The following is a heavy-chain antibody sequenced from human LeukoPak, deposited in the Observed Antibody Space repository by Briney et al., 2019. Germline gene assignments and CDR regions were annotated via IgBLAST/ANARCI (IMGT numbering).Heavy chain of an antibody. V-gene: IGHV4-4*07. D-gene: IGHD3-16*01. CDR3: ARGGYEYYYMDV. J-gene: IGHJ6*03. CDR1: GGSINNYY. Sequence: SETLSLTCTVSGGSINNYYWTWIRQPAGKALEWIGRIYTSGSTNYNPSLKSRVTMSVDTSKSQFSLKLSSVTAADTAVYYCARGGYEYYYMDVWGKGTTVTVSS. CDR2: IYTSGST.